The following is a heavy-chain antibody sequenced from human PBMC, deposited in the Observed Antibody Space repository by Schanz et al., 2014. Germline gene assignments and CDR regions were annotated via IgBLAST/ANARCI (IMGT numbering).Heavy chain of an antibody. CDR3: AIDRAGASYYFNY. CDR2: INPNSGGT. J-gene: IGHJ4*02. V-gene: IGHV1-2*06. Sequence: QVRLVQSGAEVKKPGSSVKVSCKASGYNFIGYYIHWVRQAPGQGLEWMGRINPNSGGTIYTQRFQGRVSLTRDTSISTAYMELNSLTSDDTAIYYCAIDRAGASYYFNYWGQGSLVTVSS. CDR1: GYNFIGYY. D-gene: IGHD1-26*01.